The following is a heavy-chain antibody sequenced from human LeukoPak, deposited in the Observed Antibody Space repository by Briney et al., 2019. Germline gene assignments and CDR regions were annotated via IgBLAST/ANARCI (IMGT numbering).Heavy chain of an antibody. Sequence: SVKVSCEASGGTFSSYAISWVRQAPGQGLEWMGGIIPIFGTANYAQKFQGRVTITTDESTSTAYMELSSLRSEDTAVYSCARAAQRYCSSTSCYGGGNWFNPWGQGTLVTVSS. CDR3: ARAAQRYCSSTSCYGGGNWFNP. CDR2: IIPIFGTA. J-gene: IGHJ5*02. V-gene: IGHV1-69*05. D-gene: IGHD2-2*01. CDR1: GGTFSSYA.